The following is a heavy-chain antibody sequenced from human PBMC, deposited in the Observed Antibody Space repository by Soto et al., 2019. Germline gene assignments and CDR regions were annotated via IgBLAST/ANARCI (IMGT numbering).Heavy chain of an antibody. Sequence: TSETLSLTNTVSGGYIRSGGYYRSWIRQHPGKGLEWIGYIYYSGSTYYDPSLKSRVTISVDTSKNQFSLKLSSVTAADTAVYYCARHHTVTTGWYFDLWGRGTLVTVSS. V-gene: IGHV4-31*03. D-gene: IGHD4-17*01. CDR1: GGYIRSGGYY. CDR3: ARHHTVTTGWYFDL. J-gene: IGHJ2*01. CDR2: IYYSGST.